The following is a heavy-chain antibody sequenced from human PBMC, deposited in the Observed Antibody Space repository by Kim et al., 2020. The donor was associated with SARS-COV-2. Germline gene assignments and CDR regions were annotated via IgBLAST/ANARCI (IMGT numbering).Heavy chain of an antibody. Sequence: SETLSLTCTVSGGSISSGGYYWSWIRQHPGKGLEWIGYIYYSGSTYYNPSLKSRVTISVDTSKNQFSLKLSSVTAADTAVYYCARGVTYYYDSSGYYHWFDPWGQGTLVTVSS. J-gene: IGHJ5*02. V-gene: IGHV4-31*03. CDR1: GGSISSGGYY. D-gene: IGHD3-22*01. CDR3: ARGVTYYYDSSGYYHWFDP. CDR2: IYYSGST.